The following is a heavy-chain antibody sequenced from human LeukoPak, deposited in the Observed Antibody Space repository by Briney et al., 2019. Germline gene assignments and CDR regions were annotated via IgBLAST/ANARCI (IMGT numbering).Heavy chain of an antibody. CDR1: GFTVSGSY. CDR3: ARDLNSSGSY. J-gene: IGHJ4*02. Sequence: PGGSLRLSCAASGFTVSGSYMSWVRQAPGKGLEWVSVIHSGGNTYYADSVKGRFTISRDNSKNTVYLQMNSLGAEDTAVYYCARDLNSSGSYWGQGTLVTVSS. CDR2: IHSGGNT. V-gene: IGHV3-53*01. D-gene: IGHD3-22*01.